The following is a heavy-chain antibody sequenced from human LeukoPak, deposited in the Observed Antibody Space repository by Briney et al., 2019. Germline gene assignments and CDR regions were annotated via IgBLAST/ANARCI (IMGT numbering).Heavy chain of an antibody. CDR2: IYYSGST. CDR1: GGSISSSSYY. V-gene: IGHV4-39*01. J-gene: IGHJ3*02. Sequence: PSETLSLTCTVSGGSISSSSYYWGWIRQPPGKGLEWIGSIYYSGSTYYNPSLKSRVTISVDTSKNQFSLKLSSVTAADTAVYYCARGKRSYGRKTDAFDIWGQGTMVTVSS. CDR3: ARGKRSYGRKTDAFDI. D-gene: IGHD5-18*01.